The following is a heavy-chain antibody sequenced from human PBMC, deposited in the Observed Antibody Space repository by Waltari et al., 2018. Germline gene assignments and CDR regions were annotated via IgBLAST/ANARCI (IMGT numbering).Heavy chain of an antibody. J-gene: IGHJ4*02. CDR3: ARHGTRITMTSSFHY. Sequence: QVQLQESGPGLVKPSETLSLTSVVSGSSTSSGYYWGWIRQPPGKGLEGIGSIYHSGSTYYNPSLKSRVTMSIDTSRNQFSLKLTSVTAADTAVYYCARHGTRITMTSSFHYWGQGTLVTVSS. CDR1: GSSTSSGYY. CDR2: IYHSGST. D-gene: IGHD3-3*01. V-gene: IGHV4-38-2*01.